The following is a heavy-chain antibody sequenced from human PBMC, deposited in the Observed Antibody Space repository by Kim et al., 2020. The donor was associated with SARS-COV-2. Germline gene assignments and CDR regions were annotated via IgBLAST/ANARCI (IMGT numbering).Heavy chain of an antibody. D-gene: IGHD4-17*01. Sequence: TPYYHPSLKSRVTISVDTSKNQFSLKLSSVTAADTAVYYCARESYGDFDYWGQGTLVTVSS. V-gene: IGHV4-31*02. CDR3: ARESYGDFDY. CDR2: TP. J-gene: IGHJ4*02.